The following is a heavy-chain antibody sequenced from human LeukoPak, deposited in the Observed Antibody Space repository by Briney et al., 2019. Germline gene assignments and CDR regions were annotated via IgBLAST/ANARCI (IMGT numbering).Heavy chain of an antibody. CDR3: AREGSGWYDYDYYYYMDV. V-gene: IGHV3-23*01. J-gene: IGHJ6*03. CDR2: ISGSGGAT. CDR1: GFTFNTYG. Sequence: PGGSLRLSCAASGFTFNTYGMSWVRQAPGKGLEWVSGISGSGGATYYADSVKGRFTISRDNAKNSLYLQMNSLRAEDTAVYYCAREGSGWYDYDYYYYMDVWGKGTTVTVSS. D-gene: IGHD6-19*01.